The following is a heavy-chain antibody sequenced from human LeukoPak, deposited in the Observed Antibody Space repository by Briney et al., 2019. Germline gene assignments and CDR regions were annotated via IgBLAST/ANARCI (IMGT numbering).Heavy chain of an antibody. Sequence: ASVKVSCKASGGTFSSYAISWVRQAPGQGLEWMGWINPNSGGTNYAQKFQGRVTMTRDTSISTAYLQWSSLKASDTAMYYCARHSFSSSGSGSIDYWGQGTLVIVSS. D-gene: IGHD3-10*01. V-gene: IGHV1-2*02. CDR2: INPNSGGT. CDR3: ARHSFSSSGSGSIDY. CDR1: GGTFSSYA. J-gene: IGHJ4*02.